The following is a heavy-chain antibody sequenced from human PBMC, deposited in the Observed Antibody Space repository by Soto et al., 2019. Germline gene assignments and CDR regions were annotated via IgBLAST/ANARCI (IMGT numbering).Heavy chain of an antibody. CDR3: AREVREYYYDSSGYYRYYFDY. Sequence: PSETLSLTCTVSGGSISSYYWSWIRQPPGKGLEWIGYIYYSGSTNYNPSLKSRVTISVDTSKNQFSLKLSSVTAADTAVYYCAREVREYYYDSSGYYRYYFDYWGQGTLVTVSS. CDR1: GGSISSYY. CDR2: IYYSGST. V-gene: IGHV4-59*01. D-gene: IGHD3-22*01. J-gene: IGHJ4*02.